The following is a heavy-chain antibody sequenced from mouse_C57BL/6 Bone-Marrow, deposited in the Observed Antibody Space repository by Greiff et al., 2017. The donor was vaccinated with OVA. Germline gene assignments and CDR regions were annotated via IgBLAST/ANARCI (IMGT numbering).Heavy chain of an antibody. CDR2: ISNGGGST. Sequence: EVQLVESGGGLVQPGGSLKLSCAASGFTFSDYYMYWVRQTPEKRLEWVAYISNGGGSTYYPDTVKGRFTISRDNAKNTLYLQRSRLKSEDTAMYYCARHSYYSNYYAMDYWGQGTSVTVSS. CDR3: ARHSYYSNYYAMDY. V-gene: IGHV5-12*01. D-gene: IGHD2-5*01. CDR1: GFTFSDYY. J-gene: IGHJ4*01.